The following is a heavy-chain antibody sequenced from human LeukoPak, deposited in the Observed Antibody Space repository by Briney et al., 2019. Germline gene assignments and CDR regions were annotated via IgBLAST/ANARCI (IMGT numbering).Heavy chain of an antibody. D-gene: IGHD3-22*01. J-gene: IGHJ3*01. CDR1: GFTFNTHG. CDR2: IQFDGSKI. V-gene: IGHV3-30*02. Sequence: PGGSLRLSCVASGFTFNTHGMHWVRQAPGKGLEWVAYIQFDGSKIDYADSVKGRFTISRDNSENTLYLQMSSLRAEDTAVYYCAKARPYFYDSSGYHDAFDVWGQGTMVTVSS. CDR3: AKARPYFYDSSGYHDAFDV.